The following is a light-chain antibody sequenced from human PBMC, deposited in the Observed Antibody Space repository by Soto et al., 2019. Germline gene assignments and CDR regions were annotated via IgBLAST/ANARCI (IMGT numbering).Light chain of an antibody. CDR3: QQYGSSPWT. J-gene: IGKJ1*01. CDR2: GTS. Sequence: EIVLTQSPGTLSLSPGERATLSCRASQSVSSSYLAWHQQKPGQAPRLLIHGTSSRATGIPDRFSGSGSGTDFTLIISRLEPEDFAVYYCQQYGSSPWTFGQGTKVEIK. CDR1: QSVSSSY. V-gene: IGKV3-20*01.